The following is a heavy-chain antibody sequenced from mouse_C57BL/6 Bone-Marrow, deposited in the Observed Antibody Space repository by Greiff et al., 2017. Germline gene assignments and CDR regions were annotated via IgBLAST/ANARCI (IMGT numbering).Heavy chain of an antibody. CDR3: EREGSNYVSWLAY. D-gene: IGHD2-5*01. CDR2: INPSSGYT. CDR1: GYTFTSYT. V-gene: IGHV1-4*01. J-gene: IGHJ3*01. Sequence: QVQLQQSGAELARPGASVKMSCKASGYTFTSYTMHWVKQRPGQGLEWIGYINPSSGYTKYNQKFKDKATLTADKSSSTAYMQLSSLTSEDSAVYYCEREGSNYVSWLAYWGQGTLVTVSA.